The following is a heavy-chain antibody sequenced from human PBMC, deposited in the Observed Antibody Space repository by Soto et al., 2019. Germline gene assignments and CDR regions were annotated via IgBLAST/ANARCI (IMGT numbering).Heavy chain of an antibody. J-gene: IGHJ3*02. CDR3: ASLDYVWGSYRPIHDAFDI. Sequence: ASVKVSCKASGYTFTSYGISWVRQAPGQGLEWMGWISAYNGNTNYAQKLQGRVTMTTDTSTSTAYMELRSLRSDDTAVYYCASLDYVWGSYRPIHDAFDIWGQGTTVTV. D-gene: IGHD3-16*02. V-gene: IGHV1-18*01. CDR1: GYTFTSYG. CDR2: ISAYNGNT.